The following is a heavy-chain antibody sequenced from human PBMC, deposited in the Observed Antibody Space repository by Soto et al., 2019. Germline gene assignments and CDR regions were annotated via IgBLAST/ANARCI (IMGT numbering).Heavy chain of an antibody. CDR2: IIPIFGTA. Sequence: ASVKVSCKASGGTFSSYAISWVRQAPGQGLEWMGGIIPIFGTANYAQKFQGRVTITADESTSTAYMELSSLRSEDTAVYYCASGFSYCSGGSCYSDFDYWGQGTLVTVSS. CDR3: ASGFSYCSGGSCYSDFDY. J-gene: IGHJ4*02. V-gene: IGHV1-69*13. D-gene: IGHD2-15*01. CDR1: GGTFSSYA.